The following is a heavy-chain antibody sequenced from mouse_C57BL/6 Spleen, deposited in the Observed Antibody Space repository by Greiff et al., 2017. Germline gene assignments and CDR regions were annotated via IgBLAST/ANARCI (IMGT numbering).Heavy chain of an antibody. Sequence: QVQLKQSGPGLVQPSQRLSITCTVSGFSLTSYGVHWVRQTPGKGLEWLGVIWRGGSTDYNASFMSRLSITKDNSKSQVFFKMNSLQADDTAIYYCATYGSSHWYFDVRGTGTTVTVSS. CDR3: ATYGSSHWYFDV. CDR1: GFSLTSYG. D-gene: IGHD1-1*01. CDR2: IWRGGST. J-gene: IGHJ1*03. V-gene: IGHV2-5*01.